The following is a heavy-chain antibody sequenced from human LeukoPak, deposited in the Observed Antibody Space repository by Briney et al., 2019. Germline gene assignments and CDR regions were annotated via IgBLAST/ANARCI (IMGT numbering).Heavy chain of an antibody. Sequence: ASVKVSCKASGYTFTSYYMHWVRQAPGQGLEWMGIINPSGGSTSYAQKFQGRVTMTRDMSTSTVYMELSSLRSEDTAVYYCARWSHDYGDYKGGDYWGQGTLVTVSS. V-gene: IGHV1-46*01. J-gene: IGHJ4*02. D-gene: IGHD4-17*01. CDR3: ARWSHDYGDYKGGDY. CDR1: GYTFTSYY. CDR2: INPSGGST.